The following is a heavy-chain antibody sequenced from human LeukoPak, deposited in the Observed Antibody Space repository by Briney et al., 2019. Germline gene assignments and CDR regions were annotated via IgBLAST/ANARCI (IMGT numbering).Heavy chain of an antibody. CDR2: INSDGSST. V-gene: IGHV3-74*01. D-gene: IGHD5-18*01. CDR1: GFTLSSYW. J-gene: IGHJ3*02. CDR3: ARGRAEYNYGFDYDAFDI. Sequence: GGSLRLSCAASGFTLSSYWMHWVRQAPGKGLVWVSRINSDGSSTSYADSVKGRFTISRDNAKNTLYLQMNSLRAEDTAVYYCARGRAEYNYGFDYDAFDIWGQGTMVTVSS.